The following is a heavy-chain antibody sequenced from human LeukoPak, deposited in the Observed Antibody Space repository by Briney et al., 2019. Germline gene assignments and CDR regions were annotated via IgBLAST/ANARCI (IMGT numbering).Heavy chain of an antibody. V-gene: IGHV4-34*01. CDR1: GGSFSGYY. Sequence: SETLSLTCAVYGGSFSGYYWSWIRQPPGKGLEWIGEINHSGSTNYNPSLKSRVSISVDTSKNQFSLKLSSVTAADTAVYYCARQGYGDYGALDIWGQGTMVTVSS. CDR2: INHSGST. J-gene: IGHJ3*02. D-gene: IGHD4-17*01. CDR3: ARQGYGDYGALDI.